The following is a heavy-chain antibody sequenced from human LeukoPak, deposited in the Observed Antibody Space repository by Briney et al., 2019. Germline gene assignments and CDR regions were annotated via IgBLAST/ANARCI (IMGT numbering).Heavy chain of an antibody. CDR1: GFTFSRYW. D-gene: IGHD5-12*01. V-gene: IGHV3-74*01. CDR2: ISNDGTTT. Sequence: GGSLRLSCAASGFTFSRYWMHWVRQAPGKGPVWVLRISNDGTTTNYADSVKGRFTISRDNAKNTMSLQMNSLTAEDTAVYYCAKGFLSGYDPPLDHWGQGTLVSVSS. J-gene: IGHJ4*02. CDR3: AKGFLSGYDPPLDH.